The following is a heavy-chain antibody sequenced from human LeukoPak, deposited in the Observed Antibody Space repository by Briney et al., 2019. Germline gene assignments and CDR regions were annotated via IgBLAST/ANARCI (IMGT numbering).Heavy chain of an antibody. V-gene: IGHV4-4*07. J-gene: IGHJ4*02. CDR2: IDTSGST. Sequence: SETLSLTCTVSGGSISSYYWSWIRQPAGKGLEWIGRIDTSGSTNYHPSLKSRVTMSVDTSKNQFSLKLSSVTAADTAVYYCARATVTVFHFDYWGQGTLVTVSS. D-gene: IGHD4-17*01. CDR3: ARATVTVFHFDY. CDR1: GGSISSYY.